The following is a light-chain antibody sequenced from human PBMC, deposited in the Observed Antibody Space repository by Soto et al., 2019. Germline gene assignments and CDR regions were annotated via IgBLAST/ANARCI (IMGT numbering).Light chain of an antibody. CDR2: EVS. Sequence: QSALIQPASVSGSPGQSITISCTGTSRDVGGSNYVSWYQHHPHRAPKLLIYEVSYRPSGVSSRFSGSKSGNTASLTISGLQAEDEADYYCSSYAGSSNVFGTGTKVTVL. J-gene: IGLJ1*01. CDR1: SRDVGGSNY. V-gene: IGLV2-14*01. CDR3: SSYAGSSNV.